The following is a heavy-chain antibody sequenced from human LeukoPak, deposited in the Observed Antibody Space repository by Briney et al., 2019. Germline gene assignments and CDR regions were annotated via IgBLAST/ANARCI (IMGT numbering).Heavy chain of an antibody. V-gene: IGHV3-33*08. J-gene: IGHJ3*02. CDR3: ARDLEDSSPFGAFDM. Sequence: SLRLSCAASGFTFSSYTMHWVRQGPGKGLEWVAAIWFDGIRKYYADSVKGRLTISRDNSKNTLYLQMNSLRAEDTAVYYCARDLEDSSPFGAFDMWGQGTMVTVSS. CDR1: GFTFSSYT. CDR2: IWFDGIRK. D-gene: IGHD3-22*01.